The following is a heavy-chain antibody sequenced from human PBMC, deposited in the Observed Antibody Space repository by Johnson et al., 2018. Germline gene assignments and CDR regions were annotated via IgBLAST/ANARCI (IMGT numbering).Heavy chain of an antibody. V-gene: IGHV3-23*04. CDR1: GFTFSSYA. CDR3: AKAQLELLFHYYYYMDV. J-gene: IGHJ6*03. CDR2: ISGSGGST. D-gene: IGHD1-7*01. Sequence: VQLVQSGGGLVKPGGSLRLSCAASGFTFSSYAMSWVRQAPGKGPEWVSAISGSGGSTYYADSVKGRFTISRDNSKNTLYLQMNSLRAEDTAVYYCAKAQLELLFHYYYYMDVWGKGTTVTVSS.